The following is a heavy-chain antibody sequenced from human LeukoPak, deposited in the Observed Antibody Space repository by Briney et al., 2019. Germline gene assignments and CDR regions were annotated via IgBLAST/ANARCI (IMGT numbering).Heavy chain of an antibody. D-gene: IGHD3-10*01. CDR2: IIPIFGTA. CDR1: GGTFSSYA. Sequence: SVKVSCKASGGTFSSYAISWVRQAPGQGLEWMGGIIPIFGTANYAQKFQGRVTITADKSTSTAYMELSSLRSEDTAVYYCASLSGSWSYNDYWGQGTLVTVSS. J-gene: IGHJ4*02. CDR3: ASLSGSWSYNDY. V-gene: IGHV1-69*06.